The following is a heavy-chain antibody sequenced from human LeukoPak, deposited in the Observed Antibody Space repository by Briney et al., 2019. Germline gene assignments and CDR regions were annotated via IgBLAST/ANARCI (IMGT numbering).Heavy chain of an antibody. CDR2: INTNTGNP. Sequence: GASVKVSCKASGYTFTSYAMNWVRQAPGQGLEWMGWINTNTGNPTYAQGFTGRFVFSLGTSVSTAYLQIGSLKAEDTAVYYCARDEEGGWYGYWGQGTLVTVPS. CDR3: ARDEEGGWYGY. V-gene: IGHV7-4-1*01. CDR1: GYTFTSYA. D-gene: IGHD6-19*01. J-gene: IGHJ4*02.